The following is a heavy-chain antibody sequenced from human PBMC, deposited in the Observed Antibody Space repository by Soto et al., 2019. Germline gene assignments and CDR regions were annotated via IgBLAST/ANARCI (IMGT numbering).Heavy chain of an antibody. CDR3: ARDRGNFGVVLADFYQYGMDV. J-gene: IGHJ6*02. CDR1: GDSVTSGSIY. CDR2: VHYTGST. D-gene: IGHD3-3*01. Sequence: QVQLQESGPGLVKPSETLSLTCTVSGDSVTSGSIYWSWIRQPPGKGLEWIGYVHYTGSTNYNPSLKRRVAISVDTSKNHFPLTLSSVTAADTAVYYCARDRGNFGVVLADFYQYGMDVWGQGTTVTVSS. V-gene: IGHV4-61*03.